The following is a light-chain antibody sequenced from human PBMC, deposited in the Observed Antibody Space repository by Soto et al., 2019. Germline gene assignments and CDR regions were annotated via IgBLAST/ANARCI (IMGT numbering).Light chain of an antibody. CDR1: SSDVGGYNY. CDR2: EVS. V-gene: IGLV2-14*01. CDR3: SSYTSSSTLG. J-gene: IGLJ2*01. Sequence: QSALTQPASVSGSPGQSITISWTGTSSDVGGYNYVSWYQQHPGKAPKLMIYEVSNRPSGVSNRFSGSKSGNTASLTISGLQAEDEADYYCSSYTSSSTLGFGGGTKLTVL.